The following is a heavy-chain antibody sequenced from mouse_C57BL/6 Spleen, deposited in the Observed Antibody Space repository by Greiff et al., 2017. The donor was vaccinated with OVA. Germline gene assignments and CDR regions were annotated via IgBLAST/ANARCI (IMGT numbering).Heavy chain of an antibody. CDR3: ARIYDGYYGFAY. D-gene: IGHD2-3*01. V-gene: IGHV5-16*01. J-gene: IGHJ3*01. Sequence: EVNLVESEGGLVQPGSSMKLSCTASGFTFSDYYMAWVRQVPEKGLEWVANINYDGSSTYYLDSLKSRFIISRDNAKNILYLQMSSLKSEDTATYYCARIYDGYYGFAYWGQGTLVTVSA. CDR2: INYDGSST. CDR1: GFTFSDYY.